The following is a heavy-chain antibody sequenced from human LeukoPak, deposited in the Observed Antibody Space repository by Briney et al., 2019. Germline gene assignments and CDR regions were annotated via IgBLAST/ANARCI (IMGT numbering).Heavy chain of an antibody. V-gene: IGHV4-34*01. CDR3: ARRRYFDWLGAFDI. J-gene: IGHJ3*02. CDR2: INHSGST. CDR1: GGSFSGYY. D-gene: IGHD3-9*01. Sequence: SETLSLTCAVYGGSFSGYYWSWIRQPPGKGLEWIGEINHSGSTNYNPSLKSRVTISVDTSKNQFSLKLSSVTAADTAVYYCARRRYFDWLGAFDIWGQGTMVTVSS.